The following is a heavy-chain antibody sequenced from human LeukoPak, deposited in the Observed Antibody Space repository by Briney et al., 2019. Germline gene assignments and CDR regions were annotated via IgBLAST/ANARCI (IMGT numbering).Heavy chain of an antibody. D-gene: IGHD3-10*01. J-gene: IGHJ4*02. Sequence: SETLSLTCTVSGYSISSGYYWGWIRQPPGKGLEWIGSIYHSGSTYYNPSLKSRVTISVDTSKNQFSLKLSSVTAADTAVYYCASYYYGSGSPRGSFDYWGQGTMVIVSS. CDR2: IYHSGST. V-gene: IGHV4-38-2*02. CDR3: ASYYYGSGSPRGSFDY. CDR1: GYSISSGYY.